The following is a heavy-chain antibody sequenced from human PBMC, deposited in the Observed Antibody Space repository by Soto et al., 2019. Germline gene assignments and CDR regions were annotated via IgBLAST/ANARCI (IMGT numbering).Heavy chain of an antibody. CDR3: ARGSCSGGSCYSDY. CDR1: GGSISSYY. Sequence: SETLSLTCTVSGGSISSYYWSWIRQPPGKGLEWIGYIYYSGSTNYNPSLKSRVTISVDSSKNQFSLKLSSVTAADTAVYYCARGSCSGGSCYSDYWGQGTLVTVSS. D-gene: IGHD2-15*01. J-gene: IGHJ4*02. V-gene: IGHV4-59*01. CDR2: IYYSGST.